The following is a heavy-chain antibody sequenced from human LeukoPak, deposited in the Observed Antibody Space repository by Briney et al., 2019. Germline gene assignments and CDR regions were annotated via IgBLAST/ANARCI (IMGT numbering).Heavy chain of an antibody. CDR3: ARGSSGSYWEVYFDY. V-gene: IGHV4-61*02. Sequence: PSETLSLTCTVSGGSISSGPYYWSWIRQPAGKGLEWIGRIYSSGRTNYNPSLKSRVTISLDTSKNQISLKLSSVTAADTAVYYCARGSSGSYWEVYFDYWGQGTLVTVSS. D-gene: IGHD1-26*01. J-gene: IGHJ4*02. CDR2: IYSSGRT. CDR1: GGSISSGPYY.